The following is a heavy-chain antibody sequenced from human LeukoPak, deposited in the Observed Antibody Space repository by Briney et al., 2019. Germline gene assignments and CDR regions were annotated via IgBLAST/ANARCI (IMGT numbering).Heavy chain of an antibody. Sequence: SETLSLTCSVSGDSVSRSDSYWDWIRQPPRKGLEWIGTIYYSGRTYYSPSLKSRVTMSVDPSNNQFSLNLRSVTAADTAVYYCARRRYYDGSGYLEWGQGTLLSVSS. V-gene: IGHV4-39*01. CDR3: ARRRYYDGSGYLE. J-gene: IGHJ1*01. D-gene: IGHD3-22*01. CDR2: IYYSGRT. CDR1: GDSVSRSDSY.